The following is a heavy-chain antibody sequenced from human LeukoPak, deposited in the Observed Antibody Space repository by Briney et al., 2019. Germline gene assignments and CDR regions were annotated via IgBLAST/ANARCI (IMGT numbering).Heavy chain of an antibody. Sequence: PGGSLRLSCAASGFTFSSYSMNWVRQAPGKGLERVSSISSSSSYIYYADSVKGRFTISRDNAKNSLYLHINSLRAEDTAVYYCAELGIPMIGGVWGKGTTVTVSS. CDR3: AELGIPMIGGV. V-gene: IGHV3-21*01. CDR1: GFTFSSYS. J-gene: IGHJ6*04. CDR2: ISSSSSYI. D-gene: IGHD3-10*02.